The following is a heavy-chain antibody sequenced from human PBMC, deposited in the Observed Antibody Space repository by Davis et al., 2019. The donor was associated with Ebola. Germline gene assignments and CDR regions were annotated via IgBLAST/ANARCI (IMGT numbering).Heavy chain of an antibody. Sequence: GESLKLSCAASGFTFSSYAIHWVRQAPGKGLEWVALISFAGSTEFYVESVKGRFTISGDISKNTLYLQMNSLRSEDTATYFCARGSAVTADAFDLWGQGTLVTVSP. V-gene: IGHV3-30-3*01. CDR2: ISFAGSTE. CDR3: ARGSAVTADAFDL. D-gene: IGHD6-19*01. CDR1: GFTFSSYA. J-gene: IGHJ3*01.